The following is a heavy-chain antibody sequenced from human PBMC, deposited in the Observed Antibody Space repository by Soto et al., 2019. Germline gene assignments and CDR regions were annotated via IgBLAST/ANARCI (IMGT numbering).Heavy chain of an antibody. D-gene: IGHD2-15*01. CDR2: IDYNGVT. J-gene: IGHJ5*01. CDR3: GKVLVGATGHTDSDS. CDR1: GGSIYRSGYY. V-gene: IGHV4-39*01. Sequence: TLSLTCTFSGGSIYRSGYYWGWIRQPPGRGLEWIGNIDYNGVTYSNPSLKSRVTISRDTSKNQFSLKLTSVTAADTALYYCGKVLVGATGHTDSDSWGPGTLVTVSS.